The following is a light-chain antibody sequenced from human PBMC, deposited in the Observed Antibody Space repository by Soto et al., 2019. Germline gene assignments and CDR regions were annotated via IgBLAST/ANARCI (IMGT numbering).Light chain of an antibody. CDR1: QSVDTTF. CDR2: GAS. J-gene: IGKJ1*01. CDR3: PQYMSSVT. Sequence: EIVLTQSPGSLSLSPGQRATLSCRASQSVDTTFFAWYQKKPGQAPRLLIYGASKRATGIPDRFSGSGSGTDFTLIISRLEPEDFAVYYCPQYMSSVTLGQGTKVEIK. V-gene: IGKV3-20*01.